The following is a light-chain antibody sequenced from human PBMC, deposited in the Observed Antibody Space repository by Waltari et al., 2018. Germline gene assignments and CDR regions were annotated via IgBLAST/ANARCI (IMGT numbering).Light chain of an antibody. V-gene: IGKV1-9*01. CDR3: QQVYSFPLT. CDR1: QGISGS. CDR2: AAS. Sequence: IQLTQSPSSLSAPLGDSVTFSCRASQGISGSLAWYQQKPWKAPKFLIYAASTLQSGVPSRFSGSGSGTDFTLTISSLQPEDFGTYSCQQVYSFPLTFGGGTKVEIK. J-gene: IGKJ4*01.